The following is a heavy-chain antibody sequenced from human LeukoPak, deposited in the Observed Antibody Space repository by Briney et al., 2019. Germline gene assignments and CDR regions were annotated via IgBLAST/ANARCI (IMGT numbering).Heavy chain of an antibody. CDR2: ISSSSSYI. J-gene: IGHJ4*02. D-gene: IGHD1-26*01. V-gene: IGHV3-21*01. CDR3: ASWGEGALDN. Sequence: GGSLRLSCAASGFTFSSYSMNWVRQAPGKGLEWVSSISSSSSYIYYANSVKGRFTISRDNAKKSLYLQMNSLRVEDTGVYYCASWGEGALDNWGQGTLVTVSS. CDR1: GFTFSSYS.